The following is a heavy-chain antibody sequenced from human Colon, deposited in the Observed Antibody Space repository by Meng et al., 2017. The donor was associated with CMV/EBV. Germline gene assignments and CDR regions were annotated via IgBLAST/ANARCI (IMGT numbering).Heavy chain of an antibody. Sequence: CAVSGLTFGSYTMSWVRQAPGRGLEWVASINSYAYNIGYADSVKGRFTISRDNAKNSLYLQMNSLGAEDTAVYFCVREIRRSWFDPWGQGTLVTVSS. J-gene: IGHJ5*02. D-gene: IGHD4-17*01. V-gene: IGHV3-21*01. CDR1: GLTFGSYT. CDR3: VREIRRSWFDP. CDR2: INSYAYNI.